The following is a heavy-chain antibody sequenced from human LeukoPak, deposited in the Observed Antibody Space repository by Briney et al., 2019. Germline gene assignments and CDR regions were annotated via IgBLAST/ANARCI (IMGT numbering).Heavy chain of an antibody. CDR3: ARRKYDSSGYYSPYFDY. D-gene: IGHD3-22*01. CDR2: INHSGST. V-gene: IGHV4-34*01. Sequence: SETLSLTCAVYGGSFSGYYWSWIRQPPGKGLEWIGEINHSGSTNYNPSLKSRVTISVDTSKNQFSLKLSSVTAADTAVYYCARRKYDSSGYYSPYFDYWGQGTLVTVSS. J-gene: IGHJ4*02. CDR1: GGSFSGYY.